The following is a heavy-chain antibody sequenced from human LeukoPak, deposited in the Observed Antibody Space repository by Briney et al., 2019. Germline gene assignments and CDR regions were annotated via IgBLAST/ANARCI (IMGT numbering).Heavy chain of an antibody. CDR2: MNPNSGNT. J-gene: IGHJ4*02. CDR3: ARHLSGITGYTYGRGIDY. CDR1: GYTFTSYD. Sequence: GASVKVSCKASGYTFTSYDINWVRQATGQGLEWMGWMNPNSGNTGYAQKFQGRVTMTRNTSISTAYMELSSLRSEDTAVYYCARHLSGITGYTYGRGIDYWGQGTLLTVSS. V-gene: IGHV1-8*01. D-gene: IGHD5-18*01.